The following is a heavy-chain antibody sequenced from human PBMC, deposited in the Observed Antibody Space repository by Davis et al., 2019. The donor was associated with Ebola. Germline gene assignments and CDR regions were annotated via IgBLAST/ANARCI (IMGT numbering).Heavy chain of an antibody. CDR3: ARMPYYYDFWSGYYGWFDP. J-gene: IGHJ5*02. CDR2: IFSNDEN. V-gene: IGHV2-26*01. CDR1: GFSLSNARMG. Sequence: SGPTLVKPTETLTLTCTVSGFSLSNARMGVSWIRQPPGKALEWLAHIFSNDENSYSTSLKSRLTISKDTSKSQVVLTMTNMDPVDTATYYCARMPYYYDFWSGYYGWFDPWGQGTLVTVSS. D-gene: IGHD3-3*01.